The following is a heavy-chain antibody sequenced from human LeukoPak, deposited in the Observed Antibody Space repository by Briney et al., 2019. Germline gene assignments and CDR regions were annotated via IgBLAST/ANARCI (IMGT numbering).Heavy chain of an antibody. D-gene: IGHD5-18*01. CDR2: IKQDGSGK. CDR1: GFTFSSYW. Sequence: GGSLRLSCAASGFTFSSYWMSWVRQAPGKGLEWVANIKQDGSGKYYVDSVKGRFTISRDNAKNSLYLQMNSLRAEDTAVYYCASALPRIQLWQGNYWGQGTLVTVSS. J-gene: IGHJ4*02. CDR3: ASALPRIQLWQGNY. V-gene: IGHV3-7*03.